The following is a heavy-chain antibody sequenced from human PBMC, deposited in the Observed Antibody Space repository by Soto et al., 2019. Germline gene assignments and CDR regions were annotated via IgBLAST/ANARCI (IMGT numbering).Heavy chain of an antibody. CDR2: IYPGDSDT. CDR3: ARTRPYYCSGGSCPYNWFDT. V-gene: IGHV5-51*01. Sequence: GESLKISCKGSGYSFTSYWIGWVRQMPGKGLEWMGIIYPGDSDTRYSPSFQGQVTISADKSISTAYLQWSSLKASDTAMYYCARTRPYYCSGGSCPYNWFDTWGQGTLVTVSS. CDR1: GYSFTSYW. J-gene: IGHJ5*02. D-gene: IGHD2-15*01.